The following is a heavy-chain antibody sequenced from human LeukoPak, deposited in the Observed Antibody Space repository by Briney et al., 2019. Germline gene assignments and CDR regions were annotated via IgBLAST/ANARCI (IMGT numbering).Heavy chain of an antibody. CDR1: GYTFTSYY. CDR2: INPSGGST. V-gene: IGHV1-46*01. Sequence: ASVKASCKASGYTFTSYYMHWVRQAPGQGLEWMGIINPSGGSTSYAQKFQGRVTMTRDTSTSTVYMELSSLRSEDTAVYYCARDPRGFGELLFDWGQGTLVTVSS. J-gene: IGHJ4*02. CDR3: ARDPRGFGELLFD. D-gene: IGHD3-10*01.